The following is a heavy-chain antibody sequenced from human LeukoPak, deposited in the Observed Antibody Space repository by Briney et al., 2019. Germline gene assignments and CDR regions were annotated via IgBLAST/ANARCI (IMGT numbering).Heavy chain of an antibody. D-gene: IGHD2-2*01. V-gene: IGHV3-7*03. Sequence: GGSLRLSCAASGFTFNDYWMTWVRQPPGKGLEWVAHITQDGSGKYYLDSQKGRFTISRDNAKNSLFLRMNSLRAEDTAVYYCVRDCSSASLSSGCYYAMDVWGKGTTVSVSS. J-gene: IGHJ6*04. CDR2: ITQDGSGK. CDR3: VRDCSSASLSSGCYYAMDV. CDR1: GFTFNDYW.